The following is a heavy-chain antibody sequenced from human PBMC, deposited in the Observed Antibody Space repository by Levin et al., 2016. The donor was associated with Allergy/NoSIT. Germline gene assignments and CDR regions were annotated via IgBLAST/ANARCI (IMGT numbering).Heavy chain of an antibody. CDR1: GFTFSNAW. D-gene: IGHD6-13*01. V-gene: IGHV3-15*01. J-gene: IGHJ5*02. Sequence: GGSLRLSCAASGFTFSNAWMSWVRQAPGKGLEWVGRIKSKTDGGTTDYAAPVKGRFTISRDDSKNTLYLQMNSLKTEDTAVYYCTVEKIRIAAAVRRFDPWGQGTLVTVSS. CDR3: TVEKIRIAAAVRRFDP. CDR2: IKSKTDGGTT.